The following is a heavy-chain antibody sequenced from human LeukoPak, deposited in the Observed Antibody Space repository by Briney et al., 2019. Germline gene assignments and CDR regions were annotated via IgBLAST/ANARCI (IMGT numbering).Heavy chain of an antibody. V-gene: IGHV1-18*01. D-gene: IGHD4-23*01. Sequence: ASVKVSCKASGYTFTSHGISWVRQAPGQGLEWTGWISTYNGNTNYAQKFQGRVTMTRDMSTSTDYMELSSLRSEDTAVYYCARDNSVEDTAWWFDPWGQGTLVTVSS. J-gene: IGHJ5*02. CDR2: ISTYNGNT. CDR1: GYTFTSHG. CDR3: ARDNSVEDTAWWFDP.